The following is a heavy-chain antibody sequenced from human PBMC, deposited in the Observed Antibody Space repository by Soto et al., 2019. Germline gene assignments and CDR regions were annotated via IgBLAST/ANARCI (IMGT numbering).Heavy chain of an antibody. CDR1: GGSISSGDYY. CDR2: IYYSGST. V-gene: IGHV4-30-4*01. J-gene: IGHJ6*02. CDR3: ARDRCSGGSCYFSYYYGMDV. D-gene: IGHD2-15*01. Sequence: SETLSLTCTVSGGSISSGDYYWSWIRQPPGKGLEWIGYIYYSGSTYYNPSLKSRVTISVDASKNQFSLKLSSVTAADTAVYYCARDRCSGGSCYFSYYYGMDVWGQGTTVTVSS.